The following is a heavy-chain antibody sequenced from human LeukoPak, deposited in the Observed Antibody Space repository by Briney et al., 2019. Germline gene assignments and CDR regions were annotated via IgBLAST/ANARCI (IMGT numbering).Heavy chain of an antibody. V-gene: IGHV1-69*13. J-gene: IGHJ6*02. CDR3: ARRVAATLDYYGMDV. CDR1: GGTFSSYA. CDR2: IIPIFGTA. Sequence: SVKVSCKASGGTFSSYAISWVRQAPGQGLEWMGGIIPIFGTANYAQKFQGRVTITADESTSTAYMELSSLRSEDTAVYYCARRVAATLDYYGMDVWGQGTTVTVSS. D-gene: IGHD2-15*01.